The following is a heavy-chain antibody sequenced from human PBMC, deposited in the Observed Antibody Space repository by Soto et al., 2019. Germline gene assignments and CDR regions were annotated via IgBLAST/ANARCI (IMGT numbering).Heavy chain of an antibody. V-gene: IGHV3-7*04. CDR3: SGGVGDAF. D-gene: IGHD1-26*01. CDR2: TNQAGSEK. J-gene: IGHJ4*02. Sequence: EVHLVESGGGLVQTGGSLRLSCAISESTVRRDWMNWVRQAPGKGLEWVAHTNQAGSEKYYVDSVKGRFTISRDNDKNSLYLQMNWRRAEDTAMYYCSGGVGDAFWGQGTLVTVSS. CDR1: ESTVRRDW.